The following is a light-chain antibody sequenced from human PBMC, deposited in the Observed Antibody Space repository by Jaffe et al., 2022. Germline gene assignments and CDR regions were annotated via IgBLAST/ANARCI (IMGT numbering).Light chain of an antibody. CDR1: QSVRNY. J-gene: IGKJ1*01. V-gene: IGKV1-39*01. Sequence: DIQMTQSPSSLSASVGDRVTITCRASQSVRNYLNWYQQKPGKAPNLLVYGASTLQSGVPSRFSGSGSGTDFTLTISILQSEDFATYFCQQTYSVPWTFGQGTKVEIK. CDR3: QQTYSVPWT. CDR2: GAS.